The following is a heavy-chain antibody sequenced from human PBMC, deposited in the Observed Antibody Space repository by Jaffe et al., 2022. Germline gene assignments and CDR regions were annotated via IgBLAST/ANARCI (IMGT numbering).Heavy chain of an antibody. D-gene: IGHD2-15*01. V-gene: IGHV3-49*03. CDR3: ARYFCSGGACAYDH. J-gene: IGHJ4*02. CDR2: IRRKASGGTT. Sequence: EVQLVESGGGLVQPGRSLRLSCAASGFTFGTYPINWLRQAPGKGLEWVGFIRRKASGGTTEYAASVKGRFTISRDDSESIAYLQMNSLKSEDTAVYYCARYFCSGGACAYDHWGQGTLVTVSS. CDR1: GFTFGTYP.